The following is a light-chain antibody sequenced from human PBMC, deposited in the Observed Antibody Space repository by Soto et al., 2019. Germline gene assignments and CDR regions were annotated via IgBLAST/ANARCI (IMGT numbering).Light chain of an antibody. CDR3: AVWDDSLDGHAV. Sequence: QSVLTQPPSASGTPGQRVTISCSGSSSNIGGNTVRWYQHLPGTAPRLLIYNNIQRPSGFPDRFSGSKSGTSASLAISGLQSEDEADYYWAVWDDSLDGHAVFGGGTQLTVL. CDR2: NNI. V-gene: IGLV1-44*01. J-gene: IGLJ7*01. CDR1: SSNIGGNT.